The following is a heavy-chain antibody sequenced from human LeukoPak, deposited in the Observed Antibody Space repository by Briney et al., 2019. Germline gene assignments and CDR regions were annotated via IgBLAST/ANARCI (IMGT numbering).Heavy chain of an antibody. D-gene: IGHD4-23*01. CDR2: IYHSGST. V-gene: IGHV4-4*02. J-gene: IGHJ4*02. Sequence: PSGTLSLTCAVSGGSISSSNWWSWVRQPPGKGLEWIGEIYHSGSTNYNPSLKSRVTISVDKPKKQFSLKLSSVTAADTAVYYCAGNGGNSNFDYWGQGTLVTVSS. CDR1: GGSISSSNW. CDR3: AGNGGNSNFDY.